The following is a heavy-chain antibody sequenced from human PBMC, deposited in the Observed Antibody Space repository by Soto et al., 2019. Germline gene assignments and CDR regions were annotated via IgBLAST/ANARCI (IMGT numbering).Heavy chain of an antibody. D-gene: IGHD3-3*01. CDR1: GGSISSYY. Sequence: SETLSLTCTVSGGSISSYYWSWIRQPPGKGLEWIGYIYYSGSTNYNPSLKSRVTISVDTSKNQFSLKLSSVTAADTAVYYCARLYDFWSGYPWTMDVWGQGTTVTVSS. CDR3: ARLYDFWSGYPWTMDV. CDR2: IYYSGST. J-gene: IGHJ6*02. V-gene: IGHV4-59*12.